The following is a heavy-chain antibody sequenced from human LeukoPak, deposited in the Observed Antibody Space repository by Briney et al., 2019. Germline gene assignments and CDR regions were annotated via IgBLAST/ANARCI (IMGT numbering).Heavy chain of an antibody. J-gene: IGHJ5*02. CDR2: IYYSGST. CDR3: ARGVGLFVWYGVYSLYDWFDP. V-gene: IGHV4-39*01. D-gene: IGHD2-8*01. Sequence: SETLSLTCTVSGDSISSSSYYWGWIRQPPGKGLEWIGTIYYSGSTYYNPSLKSRVTISVDTSKNQFSLKLSSVTAADTAVYYCARGVGLFVWYGVYSLYDWFDPWGQGTLVTVSS. CDR1: GDSISSSSYY.